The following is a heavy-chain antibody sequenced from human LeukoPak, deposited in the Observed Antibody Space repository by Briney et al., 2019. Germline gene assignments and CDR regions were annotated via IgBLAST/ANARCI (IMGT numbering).Heavy chain of an antibody. CDR2: ISSGSSYI. CDR3: ARVYELREEDYYYYYMDV. J-gene: IGHJ6*03. V-gene: IGHV3-21*04. D-gene: IGHD5/OR15-5a*01. CDR1: GFTFSSYS. Sequence: GGSLRLSCAASGFTFSSYSMNWVRQAPGKGLEWVSSISSGSSYIYYADSVKGRFTISRDNAKNSLYLQMNSLRAEDTALYYCARVYELREEDYYYYYMDVWGKGTTVTVSS.